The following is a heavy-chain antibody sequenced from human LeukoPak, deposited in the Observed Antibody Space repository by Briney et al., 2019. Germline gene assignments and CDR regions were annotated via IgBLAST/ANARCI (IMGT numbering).Heavy chain of an antibody. Sequence: GGSLRLSCAASGLTVSSNYMSWVRQAPGRGLEWVSVIYSGGSTYYADSVKGRFTISRDNSKNTLFLQMNSLRAGDTAVYYCARGTVTMVDYWGQGTLVTASS. CDR1: GLTVSSNY. D-gene: IGHD3-10*01. CDR3: ARGTVTMVDY. V-gene: IGHV3-66*01. J-gene: IGHJ4*02. CDR2: IYSGGST.